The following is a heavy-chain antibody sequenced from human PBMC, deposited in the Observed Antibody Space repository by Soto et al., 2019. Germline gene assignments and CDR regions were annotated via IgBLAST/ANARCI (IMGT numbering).Heavy chain of an antibody. CDR3: AGGRRGRSYHCYGMDV. Sequence: QVQLVQSGAEVKKPGSSVKVSCKASGGTFSSYAISWVRQAPGQGLEWMGGIIPIFGTANYAQKFKGRVTITADESTSRGYMALGSLGSEDTAGYYCAGGRRGRSYHCYGMDVWGQGTTGTVSS. D-gene: IGHD3-10*01. CDR1: GGTFSSYA. V-gene: IGHV1-69*12. J-gene: IGHJ6*02. CDR2: IIPIFGTA.